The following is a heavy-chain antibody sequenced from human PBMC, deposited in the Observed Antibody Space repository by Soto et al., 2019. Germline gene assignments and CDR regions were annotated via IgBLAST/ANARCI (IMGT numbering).Heavy chain of an antibody. Sequence: QVQLQQWGAGLLKPSETLSLTCAVYGGSFSGYYWSWIRQPPGKGLEWIGEINHSGSPNPNPSLKSRVTISVNPSKNQFSLKLSSVTAADTAVYYCARGLRTYYYGSGSYYNSQFDYWGQGTLVTVSS. CDR3: ARGLRTYYYGSGSYYNSQFDY. D-gene: IGHD3-10*01. CDR2: INHSGSP. CDR1: GGSFSGYY. J-gene: IGHJ4*02. V-gene: IGHV4-34*01.